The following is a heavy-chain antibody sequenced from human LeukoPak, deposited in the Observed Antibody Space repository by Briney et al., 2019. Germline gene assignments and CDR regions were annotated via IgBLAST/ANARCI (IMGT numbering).Heavy chain of an antibody. V-gene: IGHV1-2*02. CDR3: ARVPMVRERLILDF. CDR2: INLNTGGT. D-gene: IGHD3-10*01. Sequence: ASVKVSCKASGYRFTYYYIHWVRQAPGRGLEWMGWINLNTGGTNYVQNFQGRVTMTWDTSISTAYMELSRLRSDDRAVYFCARVPMVRERLILDFWGQGTLVTVSS. CDR1: GYRFTYYY. J-gene: IGHJ4*02.